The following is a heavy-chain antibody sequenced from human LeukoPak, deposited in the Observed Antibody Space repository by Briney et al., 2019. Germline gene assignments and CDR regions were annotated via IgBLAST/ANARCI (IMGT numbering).Heavy chain of an antibody. CDR3: ARGQCSGGSCSEVFFHYGMDV. J-gene: IGHJ6*02. D-gene: IGHD2-15*01. CDR1: GFTFSDYY. Sequence: GGSLRLSFAASGFTFSDYYMSWIRQAPGKGLEWVSYISSSGSSIYYADSVKGRFTISRDNAKNSLYLQMNSLRAEDTAVYYCARGQCSGGSCSEVFFHYGMDVWGQGTTVTVSS. V-gene: IGHV3-11*01. CDR2: ISSSGSSI.